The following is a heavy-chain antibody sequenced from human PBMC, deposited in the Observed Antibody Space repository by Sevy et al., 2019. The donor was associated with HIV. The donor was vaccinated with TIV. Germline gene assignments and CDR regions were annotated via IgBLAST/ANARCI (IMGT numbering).Heavy chain of an antibody. J-gene: IGHJ4*02. CDR2: IYYSGST. D-gene: IGHD6-13*01. V-gene: IGHV4-39*01. CDR1: GGSISSSSYY. CDR3: ARHWDGIAAAGTTYYFDY. Sequence: SETLSLTCTVSGGSISSSSYYWGWIRQPPGKGLEWIGSIYYSGSTYYNPSLKSRVTISVDTSKNQFSLKLSSVTAADTAVHYCARHWDGIAAAGTTYYFDYWGQGTLVTVSS.